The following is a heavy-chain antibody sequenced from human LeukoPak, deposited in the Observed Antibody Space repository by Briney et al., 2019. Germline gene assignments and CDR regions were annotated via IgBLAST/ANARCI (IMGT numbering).Heavy chain of an antibody. J-gene: IGHJ4*02. CDR1: GGTFSSYA. CDR2: IIPIFGTA. CDR3: ARVDSGWYTAIDY. Sequence: SVKVSCKASGGTFSSYAISWVRQAPGQGLEWMGGIIPIFGTANYAQKFQGRVTITADESTSTAYMELSSLRSEDTAVYYCARVDSGWYTAIDYWGQGTLVTVSS. V-gene: IGHV1-69*13. D-gene: IGHD6-19*01.